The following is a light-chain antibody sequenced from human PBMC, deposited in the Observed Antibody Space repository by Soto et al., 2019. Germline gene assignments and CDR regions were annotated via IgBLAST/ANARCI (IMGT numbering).Light chain of an antibody. J-gene: IGLJ1*01. Sequence: QSVLTQPPSVSGAPGQRVTISCTGSSSNIGARYDVHWYQQLPGEAPKLLIYANNYRPSGVPDRFSGSKSGTSASLAITGLHDEDEADYYCQSFDRSLSGYVLGTGTKLTVL. CDR3: QSFDRSLSGYV. CDR1: SSNIGARYD. V-gene: IGLV1-40*01. CDR2: ANN.